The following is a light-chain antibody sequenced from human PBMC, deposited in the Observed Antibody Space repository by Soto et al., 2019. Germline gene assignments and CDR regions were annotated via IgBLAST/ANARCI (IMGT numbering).Light chain of an antibody. Sequence: DIVITQSPLSLPFTPLDPSSISCRSSQSLLHSNGYNYLDWYLQKPGQSPQLLIYLGSSRASGVPDRFSGGGSGTDFTLKISRVEAEDVGIYYCMQALQTPPTFGQGTKVDI. CDR3: MQALQTPPT. CDR2: LGS. J-gene: IGKJ1*01. CDR1: QSLLHSNGYNY. V-gene: IGKV2-28*01.